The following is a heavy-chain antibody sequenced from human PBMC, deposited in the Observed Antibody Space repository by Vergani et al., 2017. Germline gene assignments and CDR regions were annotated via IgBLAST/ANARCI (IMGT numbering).Heavy chain of an antibody. J-gene: IGHJ6*03. V-gene: IGHV4-59*01. Sequence: QVQLQESGPGLVKPSETLSLTCTVSGGSISSYYWSWIRHPPGKGLEWIGYIYYSGSTNYNPSLKSRVTISVDTSKNQFSLKLSSVTAADTAVYYCARSRYSGTPETNYYYYMDVWGKGTTVTVSS. CDR2: IYYSGST. D-gene: IGHD1-26*01. CDR3: ARSRYSGTPETNYYYYMDV. CDR1: GGSISSYY.